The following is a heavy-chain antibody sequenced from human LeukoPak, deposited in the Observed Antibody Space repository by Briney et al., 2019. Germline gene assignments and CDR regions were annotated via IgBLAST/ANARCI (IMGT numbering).Heavy chain of an antibody. CDR1: VGSISSGGYS. CDR2: SYHSGST. CDR3: ARVSGGDPFWSRPPTFDY. J-gene: IGHJ4*02. V-gene: IGHV4-30-2*01. Sequence: NPSETLSLTCAVSVGSISSGGYSWSWIRQPPGKGLEWIGYSYHSGSTYYNPSLKSRFTISVDRSKNQLSLKMSSLTAADTAVYSCARVSGGDPFWSRPPTFDYWGQGNLVTVSS. D-gene: IGHD3-3*01.